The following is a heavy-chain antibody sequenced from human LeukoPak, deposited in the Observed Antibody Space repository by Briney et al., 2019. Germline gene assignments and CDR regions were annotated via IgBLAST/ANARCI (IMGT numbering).Heavy chain of an antibody. D-gene: IGHD2-2*01. CDR1: GYTFTSYG. CDR3: ARGSVPIDIVVVPAARCLYGMDV. V-gene: IGHV1-18*01. J-gene: IGHJ6*02. CDR2: ISAYNGNT. Sequence: ASVKVSCKASGYTFTSYGISWVRQAPGQGLEWMGWISAYNGNTNYAQKLQGRVTMTTDTSTSTAYMELRSLRSDDTAVYYCARGSVPIDIVVVPAARCLYGMDVWGQGTTVTVSS.